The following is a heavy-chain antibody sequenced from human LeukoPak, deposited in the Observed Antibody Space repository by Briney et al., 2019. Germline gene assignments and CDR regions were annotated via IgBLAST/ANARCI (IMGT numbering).Heavy chain of an antibody. CDR1: GGSFSGYY. V-gene: IGHV4-34*01. J-gene: IGHJ5*02. CDR3: ARGQKYYGSGSYYKIRYNWFDP. D-gene: IGHD3-10*01. CDR2: INHSGST. Sequence: SETLSLTCAVYGGSFSGYYWSWIRQPPGKGLEWIGEINHSGSTNYNPSLKSRATISVDTSKNQFSLKLSYGTAANTAVYYCARGQKYYGSGSYYKIRYNWFDPWGQGTLVTVSS.